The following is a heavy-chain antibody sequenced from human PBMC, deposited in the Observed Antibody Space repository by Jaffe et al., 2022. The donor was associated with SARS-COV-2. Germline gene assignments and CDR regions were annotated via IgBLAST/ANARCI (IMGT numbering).Heavy chain of an antibody. CDR3: ARVGRFYCSGGSCYGYRHFDY. CDR2: INHSGST. J-gene: IGHJ4*02. CDR1: GGSFSGYY. Sequence: QVQLQQWGAGLLKPSETLSLTCAVYGGSFSGYYWSWIRQPPGKGLEWIGEINHSGSTNYNPSLKSRVTISVDTSKNQFSLKLSSVTAADTAVYYCARVGRFYCSGGSCYGYRHFDYWGQGTLVTVSS. D-gene: IGHD2-15*01. V-gene: IGHV4-34*01.